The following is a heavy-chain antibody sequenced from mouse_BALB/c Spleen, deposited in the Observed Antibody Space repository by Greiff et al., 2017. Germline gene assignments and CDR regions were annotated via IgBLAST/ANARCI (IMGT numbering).Heavy chain of an antibody. D-gene: IGHD1-1*01. V-gene: IGHV1-54*03. Sequence: QVQLKQSGAELVRPGTSVKVSCKASGYAFTNYLIEWVKQRPGQGLVWIGVINPGSGGTNYNEKFKGKATLTADKSSSTAYMQLSSLTSDDSAVYFCARFYYGSSYWYFDVWGAGTTVTVSS. CDR3: ARFYYGSSYWYFDV. CDR1: GYAFTNYL. CDR2: INPGSGGT. J-gene: IGHJ1*01.